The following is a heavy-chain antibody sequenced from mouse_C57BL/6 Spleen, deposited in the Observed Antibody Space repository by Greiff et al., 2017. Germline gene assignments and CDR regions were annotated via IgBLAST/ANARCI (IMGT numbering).Heavy chain of an antibody. Sequence: VQLQQSGPGLVAPSQSLSITCTVSGFSLTSYAVNWVRQPPGKGLEWLGVIWGGGGTNYNSALKSRLSISKDNSKSQVFLKMNSLQTDDTARYYCDSDGGNGAYWYFDVWGTGTTVTVSS. CDR1: GFSLTSYA. D-gene: IGHD2-1*01. CDR3: DSDGGNGAYWYFDV. CDR2: IWGGGGT. J-gene: IGHJ1*03. V-gene: IGHV2-9-1*01.